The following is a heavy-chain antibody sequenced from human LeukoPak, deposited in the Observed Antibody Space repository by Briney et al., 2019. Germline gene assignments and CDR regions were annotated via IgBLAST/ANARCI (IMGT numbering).Heavy chain of an antibody. CDR1: GFTFSSYG. Sequence: GGSLRLSSAASGFTFSSYGTHRVRQAPGKGLEGVAVIWYDGSNKYYADSGKGRVTISRDNTKNSLYLQMHSLRAPATYLCSIARDKWNDVDYWGQGTLVTVSS. D-gene: IGHD1-20*01. CDR3: ARDKWNDVDY. CDR2: IWYDGSNK. J-gene: IGHJ4*02. V-gene: IGHV3-33*01.